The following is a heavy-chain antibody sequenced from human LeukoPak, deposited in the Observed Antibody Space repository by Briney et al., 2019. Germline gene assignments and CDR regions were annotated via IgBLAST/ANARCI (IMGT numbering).Heavy chain of an antibody. Sequence: PSQTLSLTCAISGDSVSSNSAAWNWIRQSRSRGLEWLGRTYYRSKWYNDYAVSVKSRITINPDTSKNQFSLQLNSVTPEDTAVYYCARGLYYYDSSGYYGGFDYWGQGTLVTVSS. CDR2: TYYRSKWYN. J-gene: IGHJ4*02. CDR3: ARGLYYYDSSGYYGGFDY. CDR1: GDSVSSNSAA. D-gene: IGHD3-22*01. V-gene: IGHV6-1*01.